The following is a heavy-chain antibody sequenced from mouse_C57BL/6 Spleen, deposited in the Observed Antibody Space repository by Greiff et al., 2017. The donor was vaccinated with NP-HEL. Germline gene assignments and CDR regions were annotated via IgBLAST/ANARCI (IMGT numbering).Heavy chain of an antibody. Sequence: EVKVVESGGDLVKPGGSLKLSCAASGFTFSSYGMSWVRQTPDKRLEWVATISSGGSYTYYPDSVKGRFTISRNNAKNTLYLQMSSLKSEDTAMYYCARYRDYYAMDYWGQGTSVTVSS. CDR3: ARYRDYYAMDY. J-gene: IGHJ4*01. V-gene: IGHV5-6*01. CDR1: GFTFSSYG. CDR2: ISSGGSYT.